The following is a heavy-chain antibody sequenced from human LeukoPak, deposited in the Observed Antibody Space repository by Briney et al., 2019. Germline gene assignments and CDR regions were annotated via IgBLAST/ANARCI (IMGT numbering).Heavy chain of an antibody. V-gene: IGHV4-39*07. J-gene: IGHJ4*02. Sequence: SETLSLTCTVSGGSISSSSYYWGWLRQPPGKGLEWIGSIYYSGSTYYNPSLKRRVTISVDTSKNQFSLKLSSVTAADTAVYYCARDKNCSGGSCYTPGDYWGQGTLVTVSS. CDR1: GGSISSSSYY. D-gene: IGHD2-15*01. CDR3: ARDKNCSGGSCYTPGDY. CDR2: IYYSGST.